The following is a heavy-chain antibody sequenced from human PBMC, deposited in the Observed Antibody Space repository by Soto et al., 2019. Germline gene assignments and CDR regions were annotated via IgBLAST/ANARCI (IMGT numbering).Heavy chain of an antibody. J-gene: IGHJ3*02. CDR1: GYSFTSYW. D-gene: IGHD3-10*01. CDR2: IDPSDSYT. V-gene: IGHV5-10-1*01. Sequence: ESLKISCKGSGYSFTSYWISWVRQMPGKGLEWMGRIDPSDSYTNYSPSFQGHVTISADKSISTAYLQWSSLKASDTAMYYCARFKRGSSCAFDIWGQGTMVTVSS. CDR3: ARFKRGSSCAFDI.